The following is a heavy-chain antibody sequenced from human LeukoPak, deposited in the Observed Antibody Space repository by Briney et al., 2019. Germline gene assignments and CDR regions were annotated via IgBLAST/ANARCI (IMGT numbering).Heavy chain of an antibody. CDR2: ISTSSTYI. V-gene: IGHV3-21*01. CDR3: ARDPPFIIGTTFFDY. CDR1: GFNFNIYT. D-gene: IGHD1-20*01. Sequence: GGSLRLSCAASGFNFNIYTMNWVRQAPGKGLEWVSSISTSSTYIYYADSVKGRFTISRDNAKNSLYLQMNSLRAEDTAVYYCARDPPFIIGTTFFDYWGQGTLVTVSS. J-gene: IGHJ4*02.